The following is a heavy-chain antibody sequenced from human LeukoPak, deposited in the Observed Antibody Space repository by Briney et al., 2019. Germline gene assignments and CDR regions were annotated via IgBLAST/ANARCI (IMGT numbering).Heavy chain of an antibody. CDR3: ARVGSTSSLYYFDY. D-gene: IGHD2-2*01. CDR2: IWYDGSNK. V-gene: IGHV3-33*08. J-gene: IGHJ4*02. Sequence: GGSLRLSCAASGFSFSNFGMHWVRQAPGKGLEWVAVIWYDGSNKYYADSVKGRFTISRDNSKNTLYLQMNSLRAEDTAVYYCARVGSTSSLYYFDYWGQGTLVTVSS. CDR1: GFSFSNFG.